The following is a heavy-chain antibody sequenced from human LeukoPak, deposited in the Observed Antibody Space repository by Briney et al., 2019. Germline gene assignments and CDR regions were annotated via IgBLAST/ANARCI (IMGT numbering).Heavy chain of an antibody. Sequence: AGESLKISCKGSGYSFSIYWIAWVRQMPGKGLGWMGIIYPGDSTTRYSPSFQDQVTISADKSISTAYLQWTSLKASDTAMYYCARRMSGIYGMDVWGQGTTVTVSS. CDR3: ARRMSGIYGMDV. D-gene: IGHD6-13*01. CDR2: IYPGDSTT. CDR1: GYSFSIYW. V-gene: IGHV5-51*01. J-gene: IGHJ6*02.